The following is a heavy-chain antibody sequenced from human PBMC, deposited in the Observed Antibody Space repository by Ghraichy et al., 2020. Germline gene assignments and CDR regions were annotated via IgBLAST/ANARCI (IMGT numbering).Heavy chain of an antibody. Sequence: GKSLNISCVAYGFTFSTYSMYWVRQAPGKGLEWVAVISHDGISKYYADSVKGRFTISRDNSKNTLFLHMNSLRAEDTALYYCARDIKSSSWSYYFYAMDVWGQGTTVTVSS. D-gene: IGHD6-13*01. CDR3: ARDIKSSSWSYYFYAMDV. J-gene: IGHJ6*02. CDR2: ISHDGISK. V-gene: IGHV3-30-3*01. CDR1: GFTFSTYS.